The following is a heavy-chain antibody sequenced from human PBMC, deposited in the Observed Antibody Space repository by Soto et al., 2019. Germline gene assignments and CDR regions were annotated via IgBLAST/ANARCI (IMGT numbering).Heavy chain of an antibody. J-gene: IGHJ4*02. D-gene: IGHD3-3*01. Sequence: GXSVKVSCKASGYPLTSYGIIWVRQAPGQGLEWMGWISAYNGNTNYAQKLQCRVTMTTDTSTSTAYMELRSLRSDDTAVYYCARGNEVTIFGVVDYWGQGTLVTVSS. CDR3: ARGNEVTIFGVVDY. V-gene: IGHV1-18*04. CDR2: ISAYNGNT. CDR1: GYPLTSYG.